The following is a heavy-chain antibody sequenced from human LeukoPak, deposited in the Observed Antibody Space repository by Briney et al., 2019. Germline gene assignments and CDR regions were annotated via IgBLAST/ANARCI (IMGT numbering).Heavy chain of an antibody. CDR2: ISWNSGSI. CDR3: AKDLGALVATPDY. J-gene: IGHJ4*02. CDR1: GFTFDDYA. Sequence: SGGSLRLSCAASGFTFDDYAMHWVRQAPGKGLEWVPGISWNSGSIGYADSVKGRFTISRDNAKNSLYLQMNSLRAEDMALYYCAKDLGALVATPDYWGQGTLVTVSS. V-gene: IGHV3-9*03. D-gene: IGHD5-12*01.